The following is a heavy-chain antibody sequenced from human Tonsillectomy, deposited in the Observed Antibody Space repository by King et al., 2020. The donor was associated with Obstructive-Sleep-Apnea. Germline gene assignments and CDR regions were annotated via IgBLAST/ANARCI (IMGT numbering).Heavy chain of an antibody. J-gene: IGHJ4*02. CDR3: SRDGGIAVAGAPFDY. D-gene: IGHD6-13*01. CDR2: IKQDGSEI. CDR1: GFSFRSYW. V-gene: IGHV3-7*01. Sequence: VQLVESGGGLVQPGGSLRLSCAASGFSFRSYWMSWVRQAPGKGLEWVANIKQDGSEIYFVDSVKGRFAISRDNAKNSLYLQMNSLRAEDTAVYYCSRDGGIAVAGAPFDYWGQGTLVTVSS.